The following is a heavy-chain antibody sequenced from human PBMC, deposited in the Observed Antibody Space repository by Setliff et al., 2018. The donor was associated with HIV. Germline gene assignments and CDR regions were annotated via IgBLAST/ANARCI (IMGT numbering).Heavy chain of an antibody. CDR1: GGTFSTHA. Sequence: ASVKVSCKASGGTFSTHAINWVRQAPGHGLEWMGWISADNRDTESSQKFQGRVTMTTDTSTETVYIELRSLRPDDTAVYFCAKDGSDNFWSGYYVVARRGMDVWGQGTTVTVSS. D-gene: IGHD3-3*01. CDR2: ISADNRDT. CDR3: AKDGSDNFWSGYYVVARRGMDV. J-gene: IGHJ6*02. V-gene: IGHV1-18*01.